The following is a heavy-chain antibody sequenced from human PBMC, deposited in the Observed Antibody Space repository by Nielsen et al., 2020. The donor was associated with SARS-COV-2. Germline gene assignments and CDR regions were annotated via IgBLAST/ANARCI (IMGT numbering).Heavy chain of an antibody. CDR1: GFRFTSYS. D-gene: IGHD6-25*01. V-gene: IGHV3-21*06. Sequence: GGSLRLSCAASGFRFTSYSMNWVRQAPGKGLEWVASITMSGAYMYYADSVRGRFTVSRDNAENSLYLQMNSPRDEDTAVYYCARDQDGGAATSNWYFDLWGRGTLVIVSS. CDR3: ARDQDGGAATSNWYFDL. J-gene: IGHJ2*01. CDR2: ITMSGAYM.